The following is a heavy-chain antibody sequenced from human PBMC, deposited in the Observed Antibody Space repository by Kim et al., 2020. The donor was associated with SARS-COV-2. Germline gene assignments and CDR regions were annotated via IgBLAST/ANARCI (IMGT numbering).Heavy chain of an antibody. CDR3: ARAELGGGAAVDV. Sequence: SETLSLTCAVSGGSIGSGGYSWNWIRQPPGKGLEWIGYIYQSGGTYYNATLESRVTISVDTSGTHFSLQLRSLTAADTAVYYCARAELGGGAAVDVWGQGTMVTVSS. V-gene: IGHV4-30-2*01. CDR1: GGSIGSGGYS. CDR2: IYQSGGT. D-gene: IGHD3-10*01. J-gene: IGHJ3*01.